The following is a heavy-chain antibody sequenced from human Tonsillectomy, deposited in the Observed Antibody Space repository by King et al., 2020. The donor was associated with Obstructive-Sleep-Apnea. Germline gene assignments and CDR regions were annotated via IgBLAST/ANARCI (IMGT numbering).Heavy chain of an antibody. CDR3: ARQWELPLFDY. V-gene: IGHV4-59*08. J-gene: IGHJ4*02. Sequence: VQLQESGPGLVKPSETLSLTCTVSGGSISSYYWSWIRQPPGKGLEWIGYVYKTGSTSYNPSLKSRVTISIDTSRNQFSLKLNSVTAADTAVYYCARQWELPLFDYWGPGTLVTVFS. CDR1: GGSISSYY. CDR2: VYKTGST. D-gene: IGHD1-26*01.